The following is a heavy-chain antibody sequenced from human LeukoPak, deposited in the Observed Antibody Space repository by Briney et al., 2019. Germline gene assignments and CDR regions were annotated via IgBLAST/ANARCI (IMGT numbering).Heavy chain of an antibody. Sequence: PSETLSLTCTVSGVSISSGGYYWSWIRQHPGKGLEWIGYIYYSGSTYYNPSLKSRVTISVDTSKNQFSLKLSSVTAADTAVYYCASILPVGDYFDYWGQGTLVTVSS. V-gene: IGHV4-31*03. CDR3: ASILPVGDYFDY. J-gene: IGHJ4*02. D-gene: IGHD2-2*01. CDR1: GVSISSGGYY. CDR2: IYYSGST.